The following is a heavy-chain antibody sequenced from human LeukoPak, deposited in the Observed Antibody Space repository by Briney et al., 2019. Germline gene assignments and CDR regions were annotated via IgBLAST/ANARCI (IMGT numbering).Heavy chain of an antibody. D-gene: IGHD2-8*01. CDR1: GGSISNTNW. Sequence: GTLSLTCGVSGGSISNTNWWSWVRQPPGQGLEWIGEISLTGLTHHNPSLESRVTVSLDKSKNQLSLHLTSVPAADTAVYYCSRENGAFSPFGYWGQGTLVTVLS. CDR2: ISLTGLT. CDR3: SRENGAFSPFGY. V-gene: IGHV4-4*02. J-gene: IGHJ4*02.